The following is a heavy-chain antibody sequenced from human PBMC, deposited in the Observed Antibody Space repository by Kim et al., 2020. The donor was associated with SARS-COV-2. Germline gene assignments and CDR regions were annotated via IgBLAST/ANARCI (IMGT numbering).Heavy chain of an antibody. J-gene: IGHJ4*02. V-gene: IGHV3-21*01. Sequence: GGSLRLSCAASGFTISSYSVNWVRQAPGKGLEWVSSISGSGNYIYYADSVKGRFTISRDNAKNSLYLQMNSLRAEDTAVYYCARERLENYGGNSDPFDYWGQGTLVTASS. CDR2: ISGSGNYI. D-gene: IGHD4-17*01. CDR3: ARERLENYGGNSDPFDY. CDR1: GFTISSYS.